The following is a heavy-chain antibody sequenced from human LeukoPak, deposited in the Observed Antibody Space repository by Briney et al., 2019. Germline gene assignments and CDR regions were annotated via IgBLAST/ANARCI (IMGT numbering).Heavy chain of an antibody. J-gene: IGHJ6*03. CDR3: ARGLSRGYPYYYYDMDV. Sequence: SETLSLTCAVYGGSFSGYYWSWIRHPPGKGLEWIGEINHIGSTNYNPSLKSRVTISVDTSKNQFSLKLSSVTAADTAVYYCARGLSRGYPYYYYDMDVWGKGTTVTVSS. CDR1: GGSFSGYY. V-gene: IGHV4-34*01. D-gene: IGHD3-22*01. CDR2: INHIGST.